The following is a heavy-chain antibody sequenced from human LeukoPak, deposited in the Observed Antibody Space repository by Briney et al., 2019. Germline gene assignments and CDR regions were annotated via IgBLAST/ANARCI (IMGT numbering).Heavy chain of an antibody. CDR1: GFSFREHW. CDR3: TRGDRGYAESLY. Sequence: QPGGSLRLSCTVSGFSFREHWMSWVRQAPGKGLEWVGNIKEDGNEGYYVDSVEGRFVIFRDNAKNSLYLQMHSLRAEDTAVYYCTRGDRGYAESLYWGRGTLVTVSS. J-gene: IGHJ4*02. V-gene: IGHV3-7*02. D-gene: IGHD5-12*01. CDR2: IKEDGNEG.